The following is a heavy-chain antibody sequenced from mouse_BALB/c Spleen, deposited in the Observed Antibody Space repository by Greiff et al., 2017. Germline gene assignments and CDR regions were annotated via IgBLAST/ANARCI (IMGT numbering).Heavy chain of an antibody. D-gene: IGHD2-10*02. J-gene: IGHJ4*01. CDR3: ARRGYGNYRGMDY. CDR1: GFTFSSYG. V-gene: IGHV5-6*02. Sequence: EVKLVESGGDLVKPGGSLKLSCAASGFTFSSYGMSWVRQTPDKRLEWVATISSGGSYTYYPDSVKGRFTISRDNAKNTLYLEMSSLKSEDTAVYYCARRGYGNYRGMDYGGQGTSVTVSA. CDR2: ISSGGSYT.